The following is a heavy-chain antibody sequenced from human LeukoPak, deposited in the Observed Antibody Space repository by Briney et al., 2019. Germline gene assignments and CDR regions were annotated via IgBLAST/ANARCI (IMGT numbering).Heavy chain of an antibody. J-gene: IGHJ4*02. CDR1: GFTFSSYA. Sequence: PGGSLRLSCAASGFTFSSYAMSWVRQAPGKGLEWVSAISGSGGSTYYADSVKGRFTISRDNSKNTLYLQMNSLRAEDTAVYYCAKSLSGLELLWFGETYYFDYWGQGTLVTVSS. CDR2: ISGSGGST. D-gene: IGHD3-10*01. CDR3: AKSLSGLELLWFGETYYFDY. V-gene: IGHV3-23*01.